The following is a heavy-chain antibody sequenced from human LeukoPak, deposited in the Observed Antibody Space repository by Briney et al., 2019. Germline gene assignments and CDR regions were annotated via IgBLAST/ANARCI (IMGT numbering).Heavy chain of an antibody. CDR1: GFTFSSYE. CDR3: ARDRNYYYYGMDV. J-gene: IGHJ6*04. Sequence: PGGSLRLSCAASGFTFSSYEMNWVRQAPGKGPEWVSYISSSGSTIYYADSVKGRFTISRDNAKNSLHLQMNSLRAEDTAVYYCARDRNYYYYGMDVWGKGTTVTVSS. CDR2: ISSSGSTI. V-gene: IGHV3-48*03.